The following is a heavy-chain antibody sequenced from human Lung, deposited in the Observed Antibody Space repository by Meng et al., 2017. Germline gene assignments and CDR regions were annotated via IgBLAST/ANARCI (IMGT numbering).Heavy chain of an antibody. J-gene: IGHJ4*02. CDR2: ISTHNGNT. CDR1: ADTFANYA. CDR3: ATARFSFLLGFDY. V-gene: IGHV1-18*01. Sequence: QVQLVQTGAEIKKQGASVKVSCKASADTFANYAISWVRQVPGQGLEWMGRISTHNGNTNYALKLQGRVTVTTDTSTSTAYMELRNLRSDDTAIYYCATARFSFLLGFDYWGQGTLVTVSS. D-gene: IGHD2-8*02.